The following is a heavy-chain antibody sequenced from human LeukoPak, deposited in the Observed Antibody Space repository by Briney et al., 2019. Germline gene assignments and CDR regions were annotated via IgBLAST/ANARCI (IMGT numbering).Heavy chain of an antibody. V-gene: IGHV3-30*04. J-gene: IGHJ5*02. CDR1: GFTFSSYA. CDR2: ISYDGSNK. Sequence: GRSLRLSCAASGFTFSSYAMHWVRQAPGKGLEWVAVISYDGSNKYYADSVKGRFTISRDNSKNTLYLQMNSLRAEDTAVYYCAKEPLYGDYAPYNWFDPWGQGTLVTVSS. D-gene: IGHD4-17*01. CDR3: AKEPLYGDYAPYNWFDP.